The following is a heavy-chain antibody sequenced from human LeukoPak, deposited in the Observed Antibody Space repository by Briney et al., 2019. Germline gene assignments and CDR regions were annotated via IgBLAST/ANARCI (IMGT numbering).Heavy chain of an antibody. CDR1: GVTFSSYA. J-gene: IGHJ4*02. D-gene: IGHD3-10*01. V-gene: IGHV3-23*01. Sequence: GGSLRLSCAASGVTFSSYAMSWARQARGKGREWVSAMWGGGGSTYYADTVKGRFTISRDNSKNTLYLQMNSLRAEDTAIYYCAKHIFGSGSYIDYWGQGTLVTVSS. CDR2: MWGGGGST. CDR3: AKHIFGSGSYIDY.